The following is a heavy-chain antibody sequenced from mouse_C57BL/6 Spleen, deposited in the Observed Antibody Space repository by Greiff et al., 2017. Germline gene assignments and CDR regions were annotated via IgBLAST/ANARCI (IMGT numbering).Heavy chain of an antibody. D-gene: IGHD1-1*01. CDR1: GFTFSSYA. J-gene: IGHJ2*01. V-gene: IGHV5-4*03. CDR2: ISDGGSYT. Sequence: EVKLVESGGGLVKPGGSLKLSCAASGFTFSSYAMSWVRQTPEKRLEWVATISDGGSYTYYPDNVKGRFTISRDKAKNNLYLQMSHLKSEDTAMYYCARDYYGSSSYFDYWGQGTTLTVSS. CDR3: ARDYYGSSSYFDY.